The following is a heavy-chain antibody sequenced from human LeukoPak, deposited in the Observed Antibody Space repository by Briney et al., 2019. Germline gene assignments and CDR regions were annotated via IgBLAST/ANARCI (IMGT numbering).Heavy chain of an antibody. CDR1: GFTFSRYA. CDR2: ISYDANIGSNK. V-gene: IGHV3-30-3*01. J-gene: IGHJ4*02. D-gene: IGHD6-13*01. Sequence: PGRSLRLSCATSGFTFSRYAMHWVRQAPGKGLEWVALISYDANIGSNKYYADSVKGRFTISRDNSKNTLYLQMNSLRAEDTAVYYCARDIAAAGSAFNYWGQGTLVTVSS. CDR3: ARDIAAAGSAFNY.